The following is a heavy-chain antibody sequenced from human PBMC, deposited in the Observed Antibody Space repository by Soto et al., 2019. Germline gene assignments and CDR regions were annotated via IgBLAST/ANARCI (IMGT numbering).Heavy chain of an antibody. CDR1: GFTFSNDD. CDR2: ITAGGFNT. D-gene: IGHD5-12*01. CDR3: AKNIGGFSGYANFDY. V-gene: IGHV3-23*01. Sequence: EVQLLESGGDLVQPGGSLRLSCVASGFTFSNDDLSWVRQASGKGLEWVSAITAGGFNTYYADSVKGRFTISRDNSKNTLYLRMNSLRAEDTAVYYCAKNIGGFSGYANFDYWGQGTLVTVSS. J-gene: IGHJ4*02.